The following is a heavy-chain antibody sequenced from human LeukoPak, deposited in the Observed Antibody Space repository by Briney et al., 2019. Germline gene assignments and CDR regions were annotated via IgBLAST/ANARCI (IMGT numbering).Heavy chain of an antibody. J-gene: IGHJ4*02. D-gene: IGHD1-14*01. CDR2: ISSGGTTI. CDR3: ASPGITTTEGDY. V-gene: IGHV3-11*01. CDR1: GFTFSDYY. Sequence: GGSLRLSCAASGFTFSDYYMSWIRQAPGKGLEWVSYISSGGTTIYYADSVKGRFTISRDNAKNSLYLQMNSLRVEDTAVYYCASPGITTTEGDYWGQGILVTVSS.